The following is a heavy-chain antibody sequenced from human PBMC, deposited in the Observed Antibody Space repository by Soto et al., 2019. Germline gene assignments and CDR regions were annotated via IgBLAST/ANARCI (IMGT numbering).Heavy chain of an antibody. CDR1: GFGFDSYA. CDR2: IGSSGGAI. CDR3: AKALWFGESSHYFDD. D-gene: IGHD3-10*01. J-gene: IGHJ4*02. Sequence: EVQLLESGGGLVQVGGSLRLSCVGSGFGFDSYAMSWFRQAPGKGLEWVSGIGSSGGAIVYADSVRGRFTISRDNSRNALYLHMNSLRAGDTAVYYCAKALWFGESSHYFDDWGQGTLVTVSS. V-gene: IGHV3-23*01.